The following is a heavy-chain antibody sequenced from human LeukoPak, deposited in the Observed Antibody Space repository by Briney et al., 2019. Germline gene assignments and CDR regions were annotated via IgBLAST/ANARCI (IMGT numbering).Heavy chain of an antibody. Sequence: SETLSLTCTVSGGSISSYYWCWIRQPPGKGLEWIGYIYYSGSTNYNPSLKSRVTISVDTSKNQFSLRLSSVAAADTAVYYCASSLGDYYDSSASGGYWGQETLVTVSS. J-gene: IGHJ4*02. D-gene: IGHD3-22*01. CDR2: IYYSGST. CDR1: GGSISSYY. V-gene: IGHV4-59*08. CDR3: ASSLGDYYDSSASGGY.